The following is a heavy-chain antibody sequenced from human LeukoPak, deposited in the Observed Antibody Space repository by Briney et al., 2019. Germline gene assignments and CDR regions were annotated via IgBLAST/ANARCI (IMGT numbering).Heavy chain of an antibody. Sequence: GGTLTLSCAASGFIFSSYVMNWVRQAPATGLEWVAFIHYDGHNKYYADSVEGLFTISRDNSKNTLSRQLNSLSTEETAVYYCAKGYSGGGDYFDYWGQGTLVTVSS. J-gene: IGHJ4*02. V-gene: IGHV3-30*02. D-gene: IGHD5-12*01. CDR3: AKGYSGGGDYFDY. CDR2: IHYDGHNK. CDR1: GFIFSSYV.